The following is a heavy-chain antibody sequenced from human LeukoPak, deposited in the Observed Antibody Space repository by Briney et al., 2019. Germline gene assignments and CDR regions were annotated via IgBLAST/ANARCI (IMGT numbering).Heavy chain of an antibody. D-gene: IGHD3-10*01. CDR3: ARLGAYGSGSYGSLTDY. J-gene: IGHJ4*02. CDR1: GFTFDDYG. Sequence: GGSLRLSCAASGFTFDDYGMSWVRQAPGKGLEWVSGINWNGGSTGYADSVKGRFTISRDNAKNSLYLQMNSLRAEDTAVYYCARLGAYGSGSYGSLTDYWGQGTLVTVSS. V-gene: IGHV3-20*04. CDR2: INWNGGST.